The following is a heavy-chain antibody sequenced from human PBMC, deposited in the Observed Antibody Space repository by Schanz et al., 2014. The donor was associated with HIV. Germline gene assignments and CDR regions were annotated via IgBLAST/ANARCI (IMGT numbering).Heavy chain of an antibody. V-gene: IGHV3-30*18. J-gene: IGHJ6*02. D-gene: IGHD3-10*01. CDR1: GFGFSNYG. Sequence: VLLVESGGGFVQPGRSLILSCAASGFGFSNYGMHWVRQAPGKGLEWVAVISYDGSNKHYADSVKGRFTISRDNSKNTMFLQMNSLRVEDTAIYYCAKIRGTRGAYDGMDVWGQGTTVTVSS. CDR2: ISYDGSNK. CDR3: AKIRGTRGAYDGMDV.